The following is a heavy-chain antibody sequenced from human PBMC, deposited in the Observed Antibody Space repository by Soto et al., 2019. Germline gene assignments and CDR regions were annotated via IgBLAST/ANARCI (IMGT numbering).Heavy chain of an antibody. J-gene: IGHJ4*02. CDR3: ARDLQAVDAPSPPA. Sequence: GSLRLSCAASGFTFSSYSMNWVRQAPGKGLEWVSYISSSSSTIYYAESVKGRFTISRDDAKNSLYLQMNSLRDEDTAVYYCARDLQAVDAPSPPAGGQGTLVTVSS. D-gene: IGHD6-19*01. V-gene: IGHV3-48*02. CDR2: ISSSSSTI. CDR1: GFTFSSYS.